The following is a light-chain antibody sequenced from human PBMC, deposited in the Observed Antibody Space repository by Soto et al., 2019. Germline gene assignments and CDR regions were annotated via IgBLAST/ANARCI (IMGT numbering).Light chain of an antibody. Sequence: ALTQPRSVSGSPGQSVTISCTGSFSDIGDYDYVSWYQQHPGEAPKLMISDVSKRPSGVPARFSGSKSGNTASLTISGLQAEDEADYYCCSYAGSNTLYVFGSGTKLTVL. CDR2: DVS. J-gene: IGLJ1*01. V-gene: IGLV2-11*01. CDR1: FSDIGDYDY. CDR3: CSYAGSNTLYV.